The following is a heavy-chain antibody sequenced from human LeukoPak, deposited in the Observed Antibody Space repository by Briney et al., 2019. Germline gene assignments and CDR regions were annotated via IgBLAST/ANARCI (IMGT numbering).Heavy chain of an antibody. D-gene: IGHD2-15*01. CDR3: ARSTLGYCSGGSCSWFDP. V-gene: IGHV4-4*07. CDR1: GGSLSSYY. CDR2: INTSGST. Sequence: SEALSLTCSVSGGSLSSYYWNWIRQPAGKGLEWIGHINTSGSTSYNPALKSRVSMSLDTSKNQFSLKLSSVTAADTAVYYCARSTLGYCSGGSCSWFDPWGQGTLVTVSS. J-gene: IGHJ5*02.